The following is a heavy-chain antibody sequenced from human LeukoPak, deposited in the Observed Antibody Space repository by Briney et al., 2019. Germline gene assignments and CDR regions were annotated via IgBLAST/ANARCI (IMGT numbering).Heavy chain of an antibody. D-gene: IGHD1-26*01. CDR3: VKDGVGATATQH. CDR1: GFTFSSYG. J-gene: IGHJ1*01. CDR2: IRYDGSNK. V-gene: IGHV3-30*02. Sequence: GGSLRLSCVASGFTFSSYGMHWVRQAPGKGLEWVAFIRYDGSNKYYADSVKGRFTISRDNSKNTLYLQMNSLRAEDTAVYYCVKDGVGATATQHWGQGTLVTVSS.